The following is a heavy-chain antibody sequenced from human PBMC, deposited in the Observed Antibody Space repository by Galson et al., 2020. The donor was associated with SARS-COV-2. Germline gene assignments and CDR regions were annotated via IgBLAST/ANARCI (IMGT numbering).Heavy chain of an antibody. CDR3: AKDSSLPDTLKQWLVPYNYYYYYMDV. V-gene: IGHV3-23*01. CDR1: GFTFSSYA. D-gene: IGHD6-19*01. J-gene: IGHJ6*03. CDR2: ISGSGGST. Sequence: GGSLRLSCAASGFTFSSYAMSWVRQAPGKGLEWVSAISGSGGSTYYADSVKGRFTISRDNSKNTLYLQMNSLRAEDTAVYYCAKDSSLPDTLKQWLVPYNYYYYYMDVWGKGTTVTVSS.